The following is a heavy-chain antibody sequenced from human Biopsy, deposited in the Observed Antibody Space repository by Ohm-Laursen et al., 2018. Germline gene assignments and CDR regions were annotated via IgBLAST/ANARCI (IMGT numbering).Heavy chain of an antibody. CDR3: ALQSVAQMKNFDY. J-gene: IGHJ4*02. V-gene: IGHV1-2*02. D-gene: IGHD6-19*01. CDR1: GYSFTSYY. Sequence: ASVKVSCKASGYSFTSYYMHRVRQAPGQGLEWMGWISPKSGGTNYAQKFQGNITMTKNTSMSTAYMEMRRLRSDDTAVYYCALQSVAQMKNFDYWGQGTLVTVSS. CDR2: ISPKSGGT.